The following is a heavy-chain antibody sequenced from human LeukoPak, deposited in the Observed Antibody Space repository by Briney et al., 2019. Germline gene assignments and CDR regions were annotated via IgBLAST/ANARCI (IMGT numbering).Heavy chain of an antibody. Sequence: GGSLRLSCAASGFTFSTYWMSWVRQAPGKGLEWVSGISGSGGGTHYADSVKGRFTISRDHSMNTLYLQMNSLRAEDTAVYYCAKEIYYDSSGPEIPLDYWGQGTLVTVSS. CDR3: AKEIYYDSSGPEIPLDY. V-gene: IGHV3-23*01. J-gene: IGHJ4*02. CDR2: ISGSGGGT. D-gene: IGHD3-22*01. CDR1: GFTFSTYW.